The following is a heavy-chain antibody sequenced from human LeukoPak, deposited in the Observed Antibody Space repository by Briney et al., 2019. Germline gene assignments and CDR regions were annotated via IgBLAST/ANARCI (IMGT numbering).Heavy chain of an antibody. D-gene: IGHD3-22*01. CDR3: ARDSVINWFDP. Sequence: SETLSLTCTVSGGSISSYYWSWIRQPAGKGLEWIGRIYTSGRTNYNPSLKSRVTISLDTSKNQFSLKLTSVTAADTAVYYCARDSVINWFDPWGQGTLVTVSS. CDR1: GGSISSYY. CDR2: IYTSGRT. J-gene: IGHJ5*02. V-gene: IGHV4-4*07.